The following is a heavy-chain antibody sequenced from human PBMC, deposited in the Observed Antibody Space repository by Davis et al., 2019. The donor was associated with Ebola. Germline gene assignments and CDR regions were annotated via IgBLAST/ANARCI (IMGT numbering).Heavy chain of an antibody. V-gene: IGHV3-30*04. D-gene: IGHD6-13*01. Sequence: GESLKISCAASGFTFSSYAMHWVRQAPGKGLEWVAVISYDGSNKYYADSVKGRFTISRDNSKNTLYLQMNSLRAEDTAVYYCARYPGMAAAGTGYYYGMDVWGQGTTVTVSS. J-gene: IGHJ6*02. CDR1: GFTFSSYA. CDR3: ARYPGMAAAGTGYYYGMDV. CDR2: ISYDGSNK.